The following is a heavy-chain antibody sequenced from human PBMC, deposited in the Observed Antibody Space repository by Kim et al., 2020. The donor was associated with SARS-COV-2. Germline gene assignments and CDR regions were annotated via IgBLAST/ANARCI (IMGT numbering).Heavy chain of an antibody. Sequence: CYVDSVKGRFTLSREDAKNSLNRQMNSLRAEDTAVYYCARTVTGTTESFEYWGQGTLVTVSS. CDR3: ARTVTGTTESFEY. D-gene: IGHD6-19*01. V-gene: IGHV3-7*03. J-gene: IGHJ1*01.